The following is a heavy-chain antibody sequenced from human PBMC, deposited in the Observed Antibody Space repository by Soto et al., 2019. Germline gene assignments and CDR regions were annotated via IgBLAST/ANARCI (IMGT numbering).Heavy chain of an antibody. D-gene: IGHD6-13*01. V-gene: IGHV1-46*01. CDR3: VRGLAAADY. Sequence: QVHLVQSGAEVKKSGASVKVSCKASGYIFINYSIHWVRQAPGQGLEWIGIINPHGGSTNYSQKFRDRVTIARDTSTSTVYMDQRSLRSDDTAVYYCVRGLAAADYCGQGTLVTVSS. CDR2: INPHGGST. J-gene: IGHJ4*02. CDR1: GYIFINYS.